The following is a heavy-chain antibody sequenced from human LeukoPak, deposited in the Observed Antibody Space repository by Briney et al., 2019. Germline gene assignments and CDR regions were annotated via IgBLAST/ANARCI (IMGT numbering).Heavy chain of an antibody. Sequence: GGSLRLSCAASGFTFSHYAMHWVRQAPGKGLEWVAVISNDGINKYYADSVKGRFTISRDNSKNTLYLQMNSLRAEDTAVYYCAKDGVGIAAAGTFDYWGQGTLVTVSS. J-gene: IGHJ4*02. CDR1: GFTFSHYA. V-gene: IGHV3-30-3*01. CDR2: ISNDGINK. D-gene: IGHD6-13*01. CDR3: AKDGVGIAAAGTFDY.